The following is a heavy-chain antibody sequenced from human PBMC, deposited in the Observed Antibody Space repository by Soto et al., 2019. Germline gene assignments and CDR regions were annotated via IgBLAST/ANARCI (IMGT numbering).Heavy chain of an antibody. CDR3: ARDYAMATTPKYYFDY. J-gene: IGHJ4*02. CDR1: GFTFSSYS. V-gene: IGHV3-21*01. Sequence: GGSLRLSCAASGFTFSSYSMNWVRQAPGKGLEWVSSISSSSSYIYYADSGKGRFTISRDNAKNSLYLQMNGLRAEDTAVYYCARDYAMATTPKYYFDYWGQGTLVTVSS. D-gene: IGHD5-12*01. CDR2: ISSSSSYI.